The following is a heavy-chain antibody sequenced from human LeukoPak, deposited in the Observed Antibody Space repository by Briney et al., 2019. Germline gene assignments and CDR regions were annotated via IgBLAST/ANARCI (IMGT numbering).Heavy chain of an antibody. V-gene: IGHV3-30*02. D-gene: IGHD6-13*01. CDR3: AKETGYSSPDY. CDR1: GFTFSTYG. Sequence: PGGSLRLSCAASGFTFSTYGMHWVRQAPGKGLEWVAFIRYDGSNTYYADSVKGRFTVSRDNSNNMVYLQMNSLRAEDTAVYYCAKETGYSSPDYWGQGTLVTVSS. CDR2: IRYDGSNT. J-gene: IGHJ4*02.